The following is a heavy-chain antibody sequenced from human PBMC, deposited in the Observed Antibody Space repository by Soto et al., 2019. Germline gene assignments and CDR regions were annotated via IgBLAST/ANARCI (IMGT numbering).Heavy chain of an antibody. CDR2: IYPGDSTT. J-gene: IGHJ4*01. V-gene: IGHV5-51*01. CDR1: GYIFAKYW. CDR3: ARIPDSSGDTFDY. Sequence: GESLKISCQTSGYIFAKYWIGWVRQMPGKGLEWMGVIYPGDSTTRYSPSFQGQVAISVDKSISTAYLQWSSLKASDIAIYFCARIPDSSGDTFDYWGHGTLVTVSS. D-gene: IGHD3-22*01.